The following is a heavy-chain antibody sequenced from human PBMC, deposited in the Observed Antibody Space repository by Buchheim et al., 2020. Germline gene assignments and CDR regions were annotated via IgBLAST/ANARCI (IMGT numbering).Heavy chain of an antibody. CDR3: AKKGGIGGTTDYFDY. CDR1: GFTFSSYA. D-gene: IGHD1-1*01. J-gene: IGHJ4*02. V-gene: IGHV3-30-3*02. Sequence: QVHLVESGGGVVQPGRSLRLSCAASGFTFSSYAMHWVRQAPGKGLEWVAVISSDGTIKYYADSVKGRFTISRDNSKNTLDSQMNSLRTEDTAVYYCAKKGGIGGTTDYFDYWGQGTL. CDR2: ISSDGTIK.